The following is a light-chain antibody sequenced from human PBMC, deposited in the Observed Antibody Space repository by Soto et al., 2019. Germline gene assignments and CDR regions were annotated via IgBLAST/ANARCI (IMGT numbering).Light chain of an antibody. CDR3: QERTGWPPWT. CDR2: GAS. J-gene: IGKJ1*01. Sequence: EIVMTQSPATLSVSPGERATLSCRASQSVSSNLAWYQQKPGQAPRLLIYGASTRATGIPARFSGGGSGTEFTLTISSLEPEDFAVYYCQERTGWPPWTFGQGTKVDIK. V-gene: IGKV3-15*01. CDR1: QSVSSN.